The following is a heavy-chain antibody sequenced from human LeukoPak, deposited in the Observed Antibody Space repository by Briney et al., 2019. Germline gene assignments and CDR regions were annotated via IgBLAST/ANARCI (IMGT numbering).Heavy chain of an antibody. J-gene: IGHJ4*02. D-gene: IGHD5-18*01. CDR1: GFTFSSYW. V-gene: IGHV3-74*01. CDR3: ARDGYSFGHDFDY. Sequence: GGSLRLSCAASGFTFSSYWMHWVRRTPGKGLVWVSRIKSDGSSTSYADSVKGRFTISRDNAKNTLYLQMNSLRAEDTAVYYCARDGYSFGHDFDYWGQGTLVTVSP. CDR2: IKSDGSST.